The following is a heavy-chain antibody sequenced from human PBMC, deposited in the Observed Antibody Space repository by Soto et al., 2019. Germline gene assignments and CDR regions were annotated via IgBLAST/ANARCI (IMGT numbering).Heavy chain of an antibody. J-gene: IGHJ6*02. Sequence: QVQLQESGPGLVKPSETLSLTCTVSGGSISSYYWSWIRQPPGKGLEWIGYIYYSGSTNYNPSLKSRVTISVDTPKNQCSRKLSSVTAADTAVYYCARANYDILTGYYTTYYYYGMDVWGQGTTVTVSS. CDR1: GGSISSYY. D-gene: IGHD3-9*01. V-gene: IGHV4-59*01. CDR2: IYYSGST. CDR3: ARANYDILTGYYTTYYYYGMDV.